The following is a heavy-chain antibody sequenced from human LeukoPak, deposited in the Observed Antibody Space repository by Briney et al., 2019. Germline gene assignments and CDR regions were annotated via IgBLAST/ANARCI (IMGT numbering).Heavy chain of an antibody. D-gene: IGHD3-16*01. CDR1: GFTFNNFA. CDR3: GKEGGA. V-gene: IGHV3-23*01. Sequence: GGSLRLSCAASGFTFNNFAMNWVRQAPGKGLEWVSGITDSGENTYYADSVKGRFTISRDNAKNTLYLQMNSLKVEDTATYYCGKEGGAWGQGTKVTVSS. CDR2: ITDSGENT. J-gene: IGHJ5*02.